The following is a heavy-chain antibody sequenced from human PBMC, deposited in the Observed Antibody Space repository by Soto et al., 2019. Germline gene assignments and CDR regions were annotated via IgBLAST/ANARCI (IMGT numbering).Heavy chain of an antibody. CDR1: GYTFTGYY. CDR2: INPHSGAT. CDR3: ARDPTSYSSSPYFDY. V-gene: IGHV1-2*02. J-gene: IGHJ4*02. D-gene: IGHD6-6*01. Sequence: ASVKVSCKTSGYTFTGYYIHWVRQAPGQGLEWVGWINPHSGATDSAQKFQGRVTMTRDTSISTAYMELASLTSDDTALYYCARDPTSYSSSPYFDYWGQGTLVTVSS.